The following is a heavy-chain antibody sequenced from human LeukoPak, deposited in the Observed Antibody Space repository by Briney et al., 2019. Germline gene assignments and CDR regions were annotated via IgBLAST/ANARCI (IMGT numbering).Heavy chain of an antibody. D-gene: IGHD4-11*01. CDR1: GGTFSSYA. CDR3: AIYSKVKEYYYYGMDA. CDR2: ITPIFGIA. V-gene: IGHV1-69*04. J-gene: IGHJ6*02. Sequence: SVKVSCKASGGTFSSYAISWVRQAPGQGLEWMGRITPIFGIANYAQKFQGRVTITADKSTSTAYMELSSLRSEDTAVYYCAIYSKVKEYYYYGMDAWGQGTTVTVSS.